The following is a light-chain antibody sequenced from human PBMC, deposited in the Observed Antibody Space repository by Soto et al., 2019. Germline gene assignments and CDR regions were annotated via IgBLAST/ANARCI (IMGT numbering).Light chain of an antibody. J-gene: IGLJ2*01. V-gene: IGLV2-18*02. Sequence: QSALTQPASVSGSPGQSVTISCTGTSNDVGSYNRLSWYQQPPGTAPKLMIYEVSNRPSGVPDRFSGSKSGNTASLTISGLQAEDEADYYCSSYTSISTVVFGGGTKLTVL. CDR3: SSYTSISTVV. CDR2: EVS. CDR1: SNDVGSYNR.